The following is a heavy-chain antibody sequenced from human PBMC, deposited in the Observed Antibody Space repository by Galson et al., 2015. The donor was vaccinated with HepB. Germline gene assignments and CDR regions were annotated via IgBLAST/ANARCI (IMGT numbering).Heavy chain of an antibody. J-gene: IGHJ4*02. Sequence: SLRLSCAASGFTFSSYSMNWVRQAPGKGLEWVSSISSSRSYIYYADSVKGRFTISRDNAKNSLYLQMNSLRAEDTAVYYCASLIAGTYYYDSSCYYNDYWGQGTLVTVSS. CDR2: ISSSRSYI. CDR1: GFTFSSYS. V-gene: IGHV3-21*01. D-gene: IGHD3-22*01. CDR3: ASLIAGTYYYDSSCYYNDY.